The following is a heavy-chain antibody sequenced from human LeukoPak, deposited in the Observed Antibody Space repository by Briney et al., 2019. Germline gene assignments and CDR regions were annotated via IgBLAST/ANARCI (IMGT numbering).Heavy chain of an antibody. D-gene: IGHD2-2*01. Sequence: SETLSLTCAVYGGSFSGYYWSWFRQPPGKGLEWIGEINHSGSTNYNPSLKSRVTISVDTSKNQFSLKLSSVTAADTAVYYCARGRIVVVPAATPAHFDYWGQGTLVTVSS. CDR1: GGSFSGYY. CDR3: ARGRIVVVPAATPAHFDY. J-gene: IGHJ4*02. CDR2: INHSGST. V-gene: IGHV4-34*01.